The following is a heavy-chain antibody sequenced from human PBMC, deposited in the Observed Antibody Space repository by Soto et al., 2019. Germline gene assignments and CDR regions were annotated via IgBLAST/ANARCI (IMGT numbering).Heavy chain of an antibody. V-gene: IGHV4-31*03. D-gene: IGHD6-13*01. J-gene: IGHJ3*02. CDR3: ARIVIAAAGTPDAFDI. Sequence: QVQLQESGPGLVKPSQTLSLTCTVSGGSISSGGYYWSWIRQHPGKGLEWIGYIYYSGSTYYNPSLKSRVTISVDTSKNQFSLKLSSVTAAGTAVYYCARIVIAAAGTPDAFDIWGQGTMVTVSS. CDR2: IYYSGST. CDR1: GGSISSGGYY.